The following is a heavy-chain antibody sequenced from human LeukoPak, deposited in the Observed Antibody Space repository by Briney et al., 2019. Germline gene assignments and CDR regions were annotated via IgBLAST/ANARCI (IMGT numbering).Heavy chain of an antibody. V-gene: IGHV1-8*01. CDR2: MNPNSGNT. CDR3: ARGRSPPCSSTSCYASYYYYCMDV. D-gene: IGHD2-2*01. Sequence: ASVKVSCKASGYTFTSYDINWVRQATGQGLEWMGWMNPNSGNTGYAQKFQGRVTMTRNTSISTAYMELSSLRSEDTAVYYCARGRSPPCSSTSCYASYYYYCMDVWGKGTTVTVSS. J-gene: IGHJ6*03. CDR1: GYTFTSYD.